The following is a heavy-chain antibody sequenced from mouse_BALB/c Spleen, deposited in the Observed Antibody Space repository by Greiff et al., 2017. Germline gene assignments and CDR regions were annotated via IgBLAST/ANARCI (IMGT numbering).Heavy chain of an antibody. CDR3: ASGFTTAEDY. Sequence: EVQLQESGPGLVKPSQSLSLTCTVTGYSITSDYAWNWIRQFPGNKLEWMGYISYSGSTSYNPSLKSRISITRDTSKNQFFLQLNSVTTEDTATYYCASGFTTAEDYWGQGTTLTVSS. CDR2: ISYSGST. V-gene: IGHV3-2*02. D-gene: IGHD1-2*01. J-gene: IGHJ2*01. CDR1: GYSITSDYA.